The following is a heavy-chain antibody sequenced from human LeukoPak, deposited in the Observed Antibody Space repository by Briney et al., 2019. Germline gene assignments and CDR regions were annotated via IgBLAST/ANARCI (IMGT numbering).Heavy chain of an antibody. CDR3: AREKIRGSRPFDY. V-gene: IGHV3-66*01. D-gene: IGHD1-26*01. J-gene: IGHJ4*02. CDR1: GFTVSSNY. CDR2: IYNIGTT. Sequence: GGSLRLSCAASGFTVSSNYMSWVRQAPGKGLEWVSIIYNIGTTYYTDSVKGRFTISRDDVKNSLYLQMNSLRAEDTAVYYCAREKIRGSRPFDYWGQGTLVTVSS.